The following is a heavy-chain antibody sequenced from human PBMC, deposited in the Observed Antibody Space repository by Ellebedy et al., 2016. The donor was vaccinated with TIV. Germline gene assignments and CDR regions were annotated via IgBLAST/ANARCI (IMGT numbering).Heavy chain of an antibody. D-gene: IGHD3-16*01. CDR2: IKQDGSEK. V-gene: IGHV3-7*01. CDR1: GFTFSSYW. J-gene: IGHJ3*02. CDR3: ARDQGFGGVILIWSAFDI. Sequence: GGSLRLXXAASGFTFSSYWMSWVRQAPGKGLEWVANIKQDGSEKYYVDSVKGRFTISRDNAKNSLYLQMNSLRAEDTAVYYCARDQGFGGVILIWSAFDIWGQGTMVTVSS.